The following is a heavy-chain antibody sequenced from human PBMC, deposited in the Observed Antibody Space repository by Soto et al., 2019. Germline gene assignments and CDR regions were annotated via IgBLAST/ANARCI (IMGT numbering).Heavy chain of an antibody. V-gene: IGHV1-46*01. D-gene: IGHD6-19*01. CDR1: GSAITRYY. CDR3: ARDTSGWSLYGLDV. Sequence: QVDLVQSGAEVKKPGASVTISCKASGSAITRYYIHWVRQAPGRGLEWMGIINPGGGSASYAQKFQDRVTIDKDTSTGTVYMDLRSLRTEDTAVYYCARDTSGWSLYGLDVWGQGTTVNVSS. J-gene: IGHJ6*02. CDR2: INPGGGSA.